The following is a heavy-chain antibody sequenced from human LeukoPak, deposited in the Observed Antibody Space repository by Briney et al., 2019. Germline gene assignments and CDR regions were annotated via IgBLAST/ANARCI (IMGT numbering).Heavy chain of an antibody. CDR3: ARASDYGDYALGY. V-gene: IGHV3-21*01. CDR2: ISSSSSYI. D-gene: IGHD4-17*01. Sequence: PGGSLRLSCAASGFTFSSYSMNWVRQAPGKGLEWVSSISSSSSYIYYADSVKGRFTISRDNAKNPLYLQMNSLRAEDTAVYYCARASDYGDYALGYWGQGTLVTVSS. CDR1: GFTFSSYS. J-gene: IGHJ4*02.